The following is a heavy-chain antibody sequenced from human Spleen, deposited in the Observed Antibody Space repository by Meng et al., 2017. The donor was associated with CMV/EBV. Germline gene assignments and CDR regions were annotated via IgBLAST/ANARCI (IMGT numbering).Heavy chain of an antibody. V-gene: IGHV3-48*03. D-gene: IGHD1-26*01. J-gene: IGHJ4*02. CDR1: GFTFSSYE. Sequence: GGSLRLPYAASGFTFSSYEMNWVRQAPGKGLEWVSYISSSGSTIYYADSVKGRFTISRDNAKNSLYLQMNSLRAEDTAVYYCARDAPIKVGAMDYFDYWGQGTLVTVSS. CDR2: ISSSGSTI. CDR3: ARDAPIKVGAMDYFDY.